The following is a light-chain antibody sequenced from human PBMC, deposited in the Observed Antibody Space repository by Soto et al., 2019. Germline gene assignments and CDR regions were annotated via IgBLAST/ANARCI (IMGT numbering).Light chain of an antibody. CDR1: SSDIGLYNY. J-gene: IGLJ2*01. CDR2: EVS. CDR3: SSYAGNNNFVV. Sequence: QSALTQPASVSGSPGQSITVSCTGTSSDIGLYNYVSWYQQHPGKAPKLVISEVSNRPSGISNRFSGSKSGNTASLTISGLQAEDEADYSCSSYAGNNNFVVFGGGTKLTVL. V-gene: IGLV2-14*01.